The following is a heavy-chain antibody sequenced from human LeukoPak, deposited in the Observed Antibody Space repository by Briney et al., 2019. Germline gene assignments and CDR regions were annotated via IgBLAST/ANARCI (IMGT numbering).Heavy chain of an antibody. CDR1: GFTFSNYG. CDR3: AKDFVYGSRFPRPLDY. Sequence: GGTLRLSCAASGFTFSNYGMTWVRQAPGRGLEWVSGISNGGTNTYYTDSVKGRFTISRDNSRNTLYLQINSLRADDTARYYCAKDFVYGSRFPRPLDYWGQGTLVTVSS. CDR2: ISNGGTNT. V-gene: IGHV3-23*01. J-gene: IGHJ4*02. D-gene: IGHD3-3*01.